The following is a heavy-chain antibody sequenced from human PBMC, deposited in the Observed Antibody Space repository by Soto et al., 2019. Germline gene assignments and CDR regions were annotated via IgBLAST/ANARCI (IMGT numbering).Heavy chain of an antibody. CDR1: GGTFSSYA. CDR3: ASDYGDYLFDY. Sequence: ASVKVSCKASGGTFSSYAISWVRQAPGQGLEWMGGIIPIFGTANYAQKFQGRVTITADESTSTAYMELSSLRSEDTAVYYCASDYGDYLFDYWGQGTLVTVSS. D-gene: IGHD4-17*01. CDR2: IIPIFGTA. V-gene: IGHV1-69*13. J-gene: IGHJ4*02.